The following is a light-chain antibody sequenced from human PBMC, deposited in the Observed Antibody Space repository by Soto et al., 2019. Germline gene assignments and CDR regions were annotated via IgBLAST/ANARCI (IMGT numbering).Light chain of an antibody. Sequence: IVLTQSPGTLSLSPGERATLSCRASQSVSSIYLAWYQQKPGQAPRLLIYGVSSRATGIPDRFSGSGSGTDFTLTISRLEPEDFAVYYCQQYGSSPPITFGQGTRLEIK. J-gene: IGKJ5*01. CDR3: QQYGSSPPIT. CDR1: QSVSSIY. V-gene: IGKV3-20*01. CDR2: GVS.